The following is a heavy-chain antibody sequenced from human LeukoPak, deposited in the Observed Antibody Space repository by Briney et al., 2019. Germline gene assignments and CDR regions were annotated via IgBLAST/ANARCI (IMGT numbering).Heavy chain of an antibody. V-gene: IGHV1-2*02. Sequence: ASVKVSCKASGYTFTGYYMHWVRQAPGQGLEWMGWINPNSGGTNYAQKFQGRVTMTRDTSISTAYMELSRLRSDDTAVYYCARHLYHDDFWSGYIDYWGQGSLLTISS. J-gene: IGHJ4*02. D-gene: IGHD3-3*01. CDR1: GYTFTGYY. CDR3: ARHLYHDDFWSGYIDY. CDR2: INPNSGGT.